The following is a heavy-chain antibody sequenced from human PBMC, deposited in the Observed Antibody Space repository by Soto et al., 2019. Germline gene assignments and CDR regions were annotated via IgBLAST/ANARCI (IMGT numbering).Heavy chain of an antibody. J-gene: IGHJ6*02. Sequence: SETLSLTCAVSGYSISSGYYWGWIRQPPGKGLEWIGSIYHSGSTYYNPSLKSRVTISVDTSKNQFSLKLSSVTAADTAVYYCARASSSWSLYYYYYGMDVWGQGTKVTVSS. CDR3: ARASSSWSLYYYYYGMDV. D-gene: IGHD6-13*01. V-gene: IGHV4-38-2*01. CDR2: IYHSGST. CDR1: GYSISSGYY.